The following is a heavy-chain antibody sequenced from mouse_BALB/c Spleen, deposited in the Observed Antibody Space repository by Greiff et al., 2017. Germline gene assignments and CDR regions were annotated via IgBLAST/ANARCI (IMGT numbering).Heavy chain of an antibody. V-gene: IGHV2-2*02. CDR1: GFSLTSYG. D-gene: IGHD2-14*01. CDR3: ARGYRGAMDY. Sequence: QVQLKQSGPGLVQPSQCLSITCTVSGFSLTSYGVHWVRQSPGKGLEWLGVIRSGGSTDYNAAFISSLSISKDNSKSQVLFKMNSLQANDTAIYYSARGYRGAMDYWGQGTSVTVSS. CDR2: IRSGGST. J-gene: IGHJ4*01.